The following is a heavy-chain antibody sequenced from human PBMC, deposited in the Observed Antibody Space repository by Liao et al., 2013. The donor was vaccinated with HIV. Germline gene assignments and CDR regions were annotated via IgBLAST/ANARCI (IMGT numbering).Heavy chain of an antibody. J-gene: IGHJ4*02. CDR1: GGSFSGYY. Sequence: QVQLQQWGAGLLKPSETLSLTCAVYGGSFSGYYWSWIRQPPGKGLEWIGEINHSGSTNYNPSLKSRVTISVDTSKNQFSLKLNSVTAADTAVYYCARGRGFLELVTPYYWGQGTLVTVS. D-gene: IGHD3-3*01. V-gene: IGHV4-34*01. CDR3: ARGRGFLELVTPYY. CDR2: INHSGST.